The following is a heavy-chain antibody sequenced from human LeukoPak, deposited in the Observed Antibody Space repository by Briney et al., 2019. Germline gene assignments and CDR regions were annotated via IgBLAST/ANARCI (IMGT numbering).Heavy chain of an antibody. CDR1: GGSFSGYY. CDR2: INHSGST. CDR3: ARHKGPHIIRGVLRNNWFDP. Sequence: PSETLSLTCAVYGGSFSGYYWNWIRQPPGKGLEWIGEINHSGSTNYNPSLKSRVTISVDRSKSQFSLILTSVTAADTAVYYCARHKGPHIIRGVLRNNWFDPWGQGTLVTVSS. J-gene: IGHJ5*02. V-gene: IGHV4-34*01. D-gene: IGHD3-10*01.